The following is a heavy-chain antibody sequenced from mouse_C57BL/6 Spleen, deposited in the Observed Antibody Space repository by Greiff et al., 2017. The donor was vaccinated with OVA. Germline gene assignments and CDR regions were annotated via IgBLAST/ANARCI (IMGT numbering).Heavy chain of an antibody. CDR2: IDPEDGET. V-gene: IGHV14-2*01. Sequence: EVKLEESGAELVKPGASVKLSCTASGFNINDYYMNWVKQRPEQGLEWIGRIDPEDGETKYAPKFQGKATITADTSSNTAYLQLSSLTSEDTAVYYCARAPAYGDFDYWGQGTTLTVSS. CDR3: ARAPAYGDFDY. D-gene: IGHD1-1*01. CDR1: GFNINDYY. J-gene: IGHJ2*01.